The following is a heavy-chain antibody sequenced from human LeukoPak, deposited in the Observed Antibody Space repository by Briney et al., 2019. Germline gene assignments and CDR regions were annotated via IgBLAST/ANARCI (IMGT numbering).Heavy chain of an antibody. V-gene: IGHV4-61*05. J-gene: IGHJ4*02. CDR2: IYYSGST. Sequence: PSETLSLTCTVSGGSISTSNYYWGWIRQPPGKGLEWIGYIYYSGSTNYNPSLKSRVTISVDTSKNQFSLKLSSVTAADTAVYYCARNGGGYSFDYWGQGTLVTVSS. D-gene: IGHD2-8*01. CDR3: ARNGGGYSFDY. CDR1: GGSISTSNYY.